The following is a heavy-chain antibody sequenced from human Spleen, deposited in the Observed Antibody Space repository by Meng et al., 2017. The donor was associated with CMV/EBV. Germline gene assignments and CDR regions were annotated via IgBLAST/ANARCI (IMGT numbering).Heavy chain of an antibody. CDR1: GGSVSSGSYY. Sequence: SETLSLTCTVSGGSVSSGSYYWSWIRQPPGKGLEWIGYLYYSGSTNYNPSLMSRVTMSVDTSKNQFSLRLSSVTAADTAVYYCARGSSWYFYWGQGTLVTVSS. CDR3: ARGSSWYFY. D-gene: IGHD6-13*01. V-gene: IGHV4-61*01. J-gene: IGHJ4*02. CDR2: LYYSGST.